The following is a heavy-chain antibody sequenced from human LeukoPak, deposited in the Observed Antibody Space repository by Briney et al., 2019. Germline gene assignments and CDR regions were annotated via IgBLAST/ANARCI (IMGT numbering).Heavy chain of an antibody. CDR2: IYYSGST. V-gene: IGHV4-30-4*01. J-gene: IGHJ4*02. CDR1: GGSISSGDYY. Sequence: SETLSLTCTVSGGSISSGDYYWSWIRQPPGKXXEWIGYIYYSGSTYYNPSLKSRVTISVDTSKNQFSLKLSSVTAADTAVYYCARGKWELLVDYWGQGTLVTVSS. CDR3: ARGKWELLVDY. D-gene: IGHD1-26*01.